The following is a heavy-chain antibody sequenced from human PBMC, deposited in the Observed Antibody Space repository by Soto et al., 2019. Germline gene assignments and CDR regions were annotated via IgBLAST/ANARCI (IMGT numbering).Heavy chain of an antibody. J-gene: IGHJ6*02. CDR3: TPLPVIRGSIWDV. CDR1: GFTFSSYA. CDR2: ISGSGGST. Sequence: GGSLRLSCAASGFTFSSYAMSWVRQAPGKGLEWVSAISGSGGSTYYADSVKGRFTISRDNSKNTLYLQMNSLRAEDTGVYYCTPLPVIRGSIWDVWGQGTTVTVSS. D-gene: IGHD3-10*01. V-gene: IGHV3-23*01.